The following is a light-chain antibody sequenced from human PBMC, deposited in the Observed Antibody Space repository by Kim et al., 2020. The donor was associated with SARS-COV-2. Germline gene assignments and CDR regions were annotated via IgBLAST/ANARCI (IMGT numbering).Light chain of an antibody. J-gene: IGLJ2*01. V-gene: IGLV10-54*01. CDR1: SNNVGNQG. CDR2: RNN. Sequence: QAGLTQPPSVSKGLRQTATLTCTGNSNNVGNQGAAWLQQHQGHPPKLLSYRNNNRPSGISERLSASRSGNTASLTITGLQPEDEADYYCSAWDSSLSEVVFGGGTQLTDL. CDR3: SAWDSSLSEVV.